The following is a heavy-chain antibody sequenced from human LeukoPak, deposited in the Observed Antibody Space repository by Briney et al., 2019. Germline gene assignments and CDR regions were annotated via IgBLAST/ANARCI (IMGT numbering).Heavy chain of an antibody. J-gene: IGHJ4*02. CDR1: GFSVSNNY. Sequence: GGSLRLSCAASGFSVSNNYVTWVRQPPGKGLEWVSVIYSDGSTYYADSVKGRFTISRDNSKNTLYLQMNSLGLEDTALYYCTDAVVGWGQGTLVTVSS. CDR3: TDAVVG. D-gene: IGHD2-15*01. CDR2: IYSDGST. V-gene: IGHV3-53*05.